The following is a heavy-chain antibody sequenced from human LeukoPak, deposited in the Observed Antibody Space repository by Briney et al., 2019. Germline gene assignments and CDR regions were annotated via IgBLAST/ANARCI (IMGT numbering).Heavy chain of an antibody. V-gene: IGHV4-59*01. CDR2: IYNSGST. D-gene: IGHD2-2*01. CDR3: ATEYCASSSCRFDS. J-gene: IGHJ4*02. CDR1: GGSISNYY. Sequence: SETLSLTCSVSGGSISNYYWSWIRQSPGKGPEWIGYIYNSGSTNYNPSLKSRVTISLDTSKKQFSLKLTSVTAEDTAIYYCATEYCASSSCRFDSWGQGTLVTVSS.